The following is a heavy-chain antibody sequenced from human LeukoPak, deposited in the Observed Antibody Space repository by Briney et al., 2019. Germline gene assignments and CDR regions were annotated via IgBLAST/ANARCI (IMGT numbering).Heavy chain of an antibody. J-gene: IGHJ3*02. D-gene: IGHD2-2*01. Sequence: SETLSLTCTVSGGSISSYYWSWIRQPPGKGLEWIWYIYYSGSTNYNPSLKSRVTISVDTSKNQFSLKLSSVTAADTAVYYCARDRDIVVVPAARPGAFDIWGQGTMVTVSS. CDR3: ARDRDIVVVPAARPGAFDI. CDR2: IYYSGST. V-gene: IGHV4-59*01. CDR1: GGSISSYY.